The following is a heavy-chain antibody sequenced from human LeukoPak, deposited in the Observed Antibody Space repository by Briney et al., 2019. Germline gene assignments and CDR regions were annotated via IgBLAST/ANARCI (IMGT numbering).Heavy chain of an antibody. CDR2: ISGDSTYI. D-gene: IGHD4-23*01. V-gene: IGHV3-21*01. Sequence: GGSLRLSCAASGFTFSSYTMNWVRQAPGKGLEWVSSISGDSTYIFYADSVKGRFTISRDNAKNSLYLQMNSLRAEDTAVYYCARDFGGFPLDYWGQGTLVTVSS. J-gene: IGHJ4*02. CDR1: GFTFSSYT. CDR3: ARDFGGFPLDY.